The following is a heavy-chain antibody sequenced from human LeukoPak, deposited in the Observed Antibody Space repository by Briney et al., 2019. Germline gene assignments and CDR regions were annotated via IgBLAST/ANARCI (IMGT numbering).Heavy chain of an antibody. J-gene: IGHJ4*02. CDR3: ARGDSSGYHCYFDP. Sequence: GGSLRLSCEGSGFTFRRNSMNWVRQAPGKGLEWVSFISSSSSTIYYADSVKGRFTISRDNAENSLYLQMNSLRDEDTAVYYCARGDSSGYHCYFDPWGQGTLVTVSS. CDR2: ISSSSSTI. D-gene: IGHD3-22*01. V-gene: IGHV3-48*02. CDR1: GFTFRRNS.